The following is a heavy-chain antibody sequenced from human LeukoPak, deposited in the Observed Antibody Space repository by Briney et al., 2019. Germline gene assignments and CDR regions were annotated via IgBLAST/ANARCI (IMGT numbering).Heavy chain of an antibody. D-gene: IGHD2-8*01. CDR2: SRNKPKSYTT. CDR1: GFTFSDYY. CDR3: ARGVDGDF. J-gene: IGHJ4*02. V-gene: IGHV3-72*01. Sequence: GGSLRLSCAATGFTFSDYYIDWVRQAPGKGLEWVGRSRNKPKSYTTDYGASVKGRFTISRDDSKNSLYLQMGSLRIEDTAVYYCARGVDGDFWGQGTLVTVSS.